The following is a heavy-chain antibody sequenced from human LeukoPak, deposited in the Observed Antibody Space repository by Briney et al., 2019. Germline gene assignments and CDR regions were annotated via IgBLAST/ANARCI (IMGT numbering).Heavy chain of an antibody. J-gene: IGHJ5*02. Sequence: SETLSLTRTVSGGSISSYYWSWIRQAAGKGLEWIGHIYTSGSTKYNPSLKGRVTMSVDTSKNQYSLKVRSVTAADTAVYYCVRETYSSRYNWFDPWGQGTLVTVSS. CDR2: IYTSGST. CDR3: VRETYSSRYNWFDP. D-gene: IGHD6-19*01. CDR1: GGSISSYY. V-gene: IGHV4-4*07.